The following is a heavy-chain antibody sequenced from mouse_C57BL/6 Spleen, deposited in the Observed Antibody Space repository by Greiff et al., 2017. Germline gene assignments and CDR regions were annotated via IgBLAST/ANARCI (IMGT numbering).Heavy chain of an antibody. CDR3: ARVYIRDYAMDY. V-gene: IGHV3-3*02. J-gene: IGHJ4*01. Sequence: EVMLVESGPSLVRPSQTLSLTCTVTGFSINSDCYWIWIRQFPGNKLEYIGYTFYSGITYYNPSLESRTYITRDTSKNQFSLKLSSVTTEDTANYCCARVYIRDYAMDYWGQGTSLTVSS. CDR1: GFSINSDCY. D-gene: IGHD1-3*01. CDR2: TFYSGIT.